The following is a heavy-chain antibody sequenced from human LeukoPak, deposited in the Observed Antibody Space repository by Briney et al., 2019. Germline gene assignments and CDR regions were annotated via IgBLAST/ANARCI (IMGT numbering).Heavy chain of an antibody. J-gene: IGHJ4*02. Sequence: GGSLRLSCAASGFTFSSYEMNWVRQAPGKGLEWVSYISSSGSTIYYADSVKGRFTISRDNAKNSLYLQMNSLRAEDTAVYYCARDQYYYDSSAPPLYWGQGTLVTVSS. V-gene: IGHV3-48*03. CDR3: ARDQYYYDSSAPPLY. CDR2: ISSSGSTI. CDR1: GFTFSSYE. D-gene: IGHD3-22*01.